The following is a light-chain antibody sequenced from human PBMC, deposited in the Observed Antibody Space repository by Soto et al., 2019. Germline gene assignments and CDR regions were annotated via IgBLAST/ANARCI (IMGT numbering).Light chain of an antibody. CDR1: QSVSSY. CDR2: DAS. CDR3: QQRSNWPQFT. J-gene: IGKJ3*01. V-gene: IGKV3-11*01. Sequence: EIVLTQSPATLSLSPGERATLSCRASQSVSSYLAGYQQKPGQAPRLLIYDASNRATGIPARFSGSGSGTDVTLTISSLEPEDFAVYYCQQRSNWPQFTFGPGTKVDIK.